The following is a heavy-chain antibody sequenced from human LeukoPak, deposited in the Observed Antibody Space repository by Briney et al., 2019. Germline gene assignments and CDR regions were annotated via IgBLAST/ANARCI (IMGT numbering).Heavy chain of an antibody. CDR3: ARGDVWFDL. V-gene: IGHV3-74*01. J-gene: IGHJ5*02. Sequence: GGSLRLSCAASGFTFSNYWMYWVRQAPGKGLVWVSRINSDGSSTNYADSVKGRFTISRDNGKNTLDLQMNSLRVEDTAVYYCARGDVWFDLWGQGTLVTVSS. CDR1: GFTFSNYW. CDR2: INSDGSST.